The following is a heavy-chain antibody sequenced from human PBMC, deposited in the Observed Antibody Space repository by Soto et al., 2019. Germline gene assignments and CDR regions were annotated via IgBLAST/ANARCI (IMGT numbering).Heavy chain of an antibody. V-gene: IGHV4-39*01. CDR1: GCSITSSSYY. CDR2: IDYSGST. CDR3: ARHLVPQQVGRVYYYYGMDV. Sequence: QLQLQESGPGLVKPSETLALTCTVSGCSITSSSYYWGRIRQPPGKGIEWIGSIDYSGSTYYNPSLKIRVTISVDTSKNLLSLTLRPVTGAHTSVYYCARHLVPQQVGRVYYYYGMDVCCQGTTVTVPS. D-gene: IGHD6-13*01. J-gene: IGHJ6*02.